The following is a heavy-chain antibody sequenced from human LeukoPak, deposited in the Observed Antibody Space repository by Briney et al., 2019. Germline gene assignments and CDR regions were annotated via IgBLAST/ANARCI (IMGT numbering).Heavy chain of an antibody. D-gene: IGHD3-22*01. Sequence: PSQTLSLTCAVSGGSISSGGYSWSWIRQPPGKGLEWIGYIYHSGSTYYNPSLKSRVTISVDRSKNQFSLKLSSVTAADTAVYYCARGVYHDSSGHSTELDYWGQGTLVTVSS. V-gene: IGHV4-30-2*01. J-gene: IGHJ4*02. CDR1: GGSISSGGYS. CDR2: IYHSGST. CDR3: ARGVYHDSSGHSTELDY.